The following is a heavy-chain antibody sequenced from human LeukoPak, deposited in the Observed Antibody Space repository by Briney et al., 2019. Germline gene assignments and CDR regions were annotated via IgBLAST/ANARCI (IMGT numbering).Heavy chain of an antibody. CDR3: MGRGGQQLGDY. CDR2: IYPDDSDT. V-gene: IGHV5-51*01. CDR1: ESSFPNYC. Sequence: GESLKISCKHSESSFPNYCIGWVRQLPGKGLEWMGIIYPDDSDTRYSPSFQGQVTISADKSISTAYLQWSSLKASDTAMYCAMGRGGQQLGDYWGQGTLVTVSS. D-gene: IGHD6-13*01. J-gene: IGHJ4*02.